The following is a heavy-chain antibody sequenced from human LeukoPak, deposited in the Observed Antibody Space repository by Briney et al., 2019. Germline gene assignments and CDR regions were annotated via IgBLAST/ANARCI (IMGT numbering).Heavy chain of an antibody. CDR2: IRNKGHDYAT. Sequence: GGSLRLSCAASGFTFSGSTMHWVRQASGKGLEWVGRIRNKGHDYATAYAASVRGRFTISRDDSKNTAYLQMNSLRAEDTAVYYCARSHQGSGYTGGDHWGQGTLVTVSS. CDR3: ARSHQGSGYTGGDH. V-gene: IGHV3-73*01. CDR1: GFTFSGST. D-gene: IGHD3-3*01. J-gene: IGHJ4*02.